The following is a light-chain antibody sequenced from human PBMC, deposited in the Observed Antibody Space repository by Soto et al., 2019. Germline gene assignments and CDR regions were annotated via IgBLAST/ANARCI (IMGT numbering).Light chain of an antibody. CDR3: QQSYSTPRT. CDR2: AAS. J-gene: IGKJ2*01. V-gene: IGKV1-39*01. Sequence: DIQMTQSPSSLSASVGDRVTITCRASESISRNLNWYQQKPGNAPNLLIYAASSLQSGVPSRFSGSGSGTDFTLTIRSLQPEDFGTYYCQQSYSTPRTFGQGTKVEIK. CDR1: ESISRN.